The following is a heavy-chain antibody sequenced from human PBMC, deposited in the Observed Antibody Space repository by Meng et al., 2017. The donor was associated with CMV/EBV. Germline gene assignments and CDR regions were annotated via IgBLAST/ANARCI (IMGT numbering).Heavy chain of an antibody. J-gene: IGHJ3*02. CDR1: GFTFSNAW. Sequence: GESLKISCAASGFTFSNAWMSWVRQAPGKGLEWVGRIKSKTDGGTTDYAAPVKGRFTISRDDSKNTLYLQMNSLKTEDTAVYCCTTAPSLLYSSSWDDAFDIWGQGTMVTVSS. CDR2: IKSKTDGGTT. D-gene: IGHD6-13*01. V-gene: IGHV3-15*01. CDR3: TTAPSLLYSSSWDDAFDI.